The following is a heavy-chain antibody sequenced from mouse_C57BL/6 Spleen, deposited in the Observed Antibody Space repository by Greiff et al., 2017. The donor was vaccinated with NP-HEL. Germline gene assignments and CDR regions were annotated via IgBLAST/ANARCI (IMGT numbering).Heavy chain of an antibody. D-gene: IGHD2-5*01. CDR1: GYTFTSYW. V-gene: IGHV1-7*01. CDR3: ATSAYYSNYGFDY. Sequence: VQLQQSGAELAKPGASVKLSCKASGYTFTSYWMHWVKQRPGQGLEWIGYINPSSGYTKYNQKFKDKATLTADKSSSTAYMQLSSLTYEDSAVYYCATSAYYSNYGFDYWGQGTTLTVSS. J-gene: IGHJ2*01. CDR2: INPSSGYT.